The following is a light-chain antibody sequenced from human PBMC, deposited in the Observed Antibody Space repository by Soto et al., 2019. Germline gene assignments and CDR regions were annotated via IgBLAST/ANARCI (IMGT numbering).Light chain of an antibody. V-gene: IGKV1-5*01. Sequence: IQMTQSPSTLSASVVDRVAITFRASQSISGWLAWYQQKPGKAPKLLIYDVSSLESGVPSRFSGSGSGTEFTLAISSLQPDDFATYYCQQYNSYPWTFGQGTKVDIK. CDR2: DVS. CDR1: QSISGW. CDR3: QQYNSYPWT. J-gene: IGKJ1*01.